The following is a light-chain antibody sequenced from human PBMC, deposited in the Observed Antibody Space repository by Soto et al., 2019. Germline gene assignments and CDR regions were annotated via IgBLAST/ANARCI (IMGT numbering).Light chain of an antibody. Sequence: EIVMTQSPATLSVSPGERATLSCRASQSVSSNLAWYQQKPGQAPRLLIYGASTRATGIPARFSGSGSGTEFTLTISSLQSEDFATYYCQQSYSIWWTFGQGTKVEFK. J-gene: IGKJ1*01. V-gene: IGKV3D-15*01. CDR2: GAS. CDR1: QSVSSN. CDR3: QQSYSIWWT.